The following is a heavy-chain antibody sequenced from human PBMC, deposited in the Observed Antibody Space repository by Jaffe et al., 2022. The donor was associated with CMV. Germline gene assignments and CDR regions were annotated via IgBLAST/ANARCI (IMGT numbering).Heavy chain of an antibody. CDR2: ISTYNGNT. CDR1: GYTFSTYG. J-gene: IGHJ4*02. V-gene: IGHV1-18*01. D-gene: IGHD2-2*01. Sequence: QVQLVQSGAEVKKPGASVKVSCKASGYTFSTYGISWVRQAPGQGLEWLGYISTYNGNTKYPQKVQGRVTLTTDTSTRTAYMELRSLRSDDTAVYYCARDSQKLGYCSTTSCYPVIDYWGQGTLVTVSS. CDR3: ARDSQKLGYCSTTSCYPVIDY.